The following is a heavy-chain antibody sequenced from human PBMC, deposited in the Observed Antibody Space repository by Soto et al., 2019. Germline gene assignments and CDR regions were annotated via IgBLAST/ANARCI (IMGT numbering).Heavy chain of an antibody. D-gene: IGHD6-19*01. CDR1: GFTFSSYS. J-gene: IGHJ4*02. CDR3: GTCRGSSWFAY. Sequence: GESLKISCKASGFTFSSYSLGWVRHMPGKGLQCMGNIFSIDSSAKYSPSFVGQVTISVDMSINTAYLEWSSLKPSDTAIYYCGTCRGSSWFAYWASGTLVTVSS. CDR2: IFSIDSSA. V-gene: IGHV5-51*01.